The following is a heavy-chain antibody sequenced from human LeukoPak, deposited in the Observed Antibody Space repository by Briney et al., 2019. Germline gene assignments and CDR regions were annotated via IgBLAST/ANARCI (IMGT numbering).Heavy chain of an antibody. J-gene: IGHJ4*02. Sequence: PGGSLRLSCAASGFTFSSYWMSWVRQAPGKGLEWVANIKQDGSEKYYVDSVKGRFTISRDNAKNSLYLQMNSLRAEDTAVYYCARDDNSPNGPGDYWGQGTLVTVSS. CDR2: IKQDGSEK. CDR1: GFTFSSYW. D-gene: IGHD1-20*01. CDR3: ARDDNSPNGPGDY. V-gene: IGHV3-7*01.